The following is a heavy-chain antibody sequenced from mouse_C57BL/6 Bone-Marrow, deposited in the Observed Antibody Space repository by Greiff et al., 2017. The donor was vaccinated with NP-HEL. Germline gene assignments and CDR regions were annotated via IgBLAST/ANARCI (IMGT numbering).Heavy chain of an antibody. J-gene: IGHJ4*01. Sequence: QVQLQQPGAELVKPGASVKLSCKASGYTFTSYWMHWVKQRPGRGLEWIGRIDPNSGGTKYNEKFKSKATLTVDKPSSTAYMQLSSLTSEDSAVYYCARGRFGIYYYGSTAMDYWGQGTSVTVSS. CDR3: ARGRFGIYYYGSTAMDY. V-gene: IGHV1-72*01. D-gene: IGHD1-1*01. CDR1: GYTFTSYW. CDR2: IDPNSGGT.